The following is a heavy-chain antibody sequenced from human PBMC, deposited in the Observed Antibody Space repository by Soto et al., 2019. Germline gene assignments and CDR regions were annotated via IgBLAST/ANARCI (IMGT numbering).Heavy chain of an antibody. V-gene: IGHV4-31*03. D-gene: IGHD2-21*01. Sequence: TLSLTCTVSGGSISSGGYYWSWIRQHPGKGLEWIGYIYYSGSTYYNPSLKSRVTISVDTSKNQFSLKLSSLTAADTAVYYCARVVSIGRPYYFDYWGQGTLVTVSS. CDR2: IYYSGST. J-gene: IGHJ4*02. CDR3: ARVVSIGRPYYFDY. CDR1: GGSISSGGYY.